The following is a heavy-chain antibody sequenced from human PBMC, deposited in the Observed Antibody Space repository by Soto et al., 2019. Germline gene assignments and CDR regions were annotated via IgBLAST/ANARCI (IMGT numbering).Heavy chain of an antibody. J-gene: IGHJ6*02. Sequence: SVKVSCKASGGTFSSYAISWVRQAPGQGLEWMGGIIPIFGTANYAQKFQGRVTITADKSTSTAYMELSSLRSEDTAVYYCARDKWDPENYYYYYGMDVWGQGTTVTVSS. CDR1: GGTFSSYA. CDR2: IIPIFGTA. D-gene: IGHD1-26*01. V-gene: IGHV1-69*06. CDR3: ARDKWDPENYYYYYGMDV.